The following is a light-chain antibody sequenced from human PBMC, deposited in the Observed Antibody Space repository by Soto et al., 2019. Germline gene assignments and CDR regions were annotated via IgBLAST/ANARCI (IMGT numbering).Light chain of an antibody. CDR1: QSINRH. Sequence: EIVLTQSPATLSLSPGERATLSCRASQSINRHLAWYRQKPGQAPRLLIYDASNRATGIPARFSGSGSGTDFTLTLSSLEPEDFGVYYCQQRSNSPPVTFGGGTKVEIK. V-gene: IGKV3-11*01. J-gene: IGKJ4*01. CDR3: QQRSNSPPVT. CDR2: DAS.